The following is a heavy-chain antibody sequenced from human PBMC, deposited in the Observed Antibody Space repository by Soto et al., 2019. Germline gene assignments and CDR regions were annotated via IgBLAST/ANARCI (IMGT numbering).Heavy chain of an antibody. CDR3: ATRVSIAGVVISWFDP. Sequence: QVQLVQSGAEVKAPGSSVKVSCKASGGTFSSYSISWVRQAPGQGLEWMGGIIPILGTVQYAQMFQGRLTITADESTSTAYMVLSRLKSDDTAVYYCATRVSIAGVVISWFDPWGRGTLVTVSS. V-gene: IGHV1-69*01. D-gene: IGHD3-3*01. J-gene: IGHJ5*01. CDR2: IIPILGTV. CDR1: GGTFSSYS.